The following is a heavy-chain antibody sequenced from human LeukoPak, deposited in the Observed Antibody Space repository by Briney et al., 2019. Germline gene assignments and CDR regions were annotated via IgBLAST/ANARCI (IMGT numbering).Heavy chain of an antibody. CDR3: ARTREGGLLWFGEPHYDAFDI. D-gene: IGHD3-10*01. CDR2: INHSGST. Sequence: SETLSLTCTVSGGSISSGDYYWSWIRQPPGKGLEWIGEINHSGSTNYNPSLKSRVTISVDTSKNQFSLKLSSVAAADTAVYYCARTREGGLLWFGEPHYDAFDIWGQGTMVTVSS. V-gene: IGHV4-39*07. CDR1: GGSISSGDYY. J-gene: IGHJ3*02.